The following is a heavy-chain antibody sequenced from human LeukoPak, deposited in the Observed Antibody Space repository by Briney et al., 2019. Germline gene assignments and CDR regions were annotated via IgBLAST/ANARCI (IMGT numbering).Heavy chain of an antibody. D-gene: IGHD2-15*01. Sequence: GGSLRLSCAASGFTFSNYAMSWVRPAPGRGLEWVSAISSSGGDTYSADSVEGRFTISRDNSKNTLHLQMNNLRGEDTAVYHCARQLGYCSDGSCYFDFWGQGTLVTVSS. CDR1: GFTFSNYA. CDR3: ARQLGYCSDGSCYFDF. CDR2: ISSSGGDT. V-gene: IGHV3-23*01. J-gene: IGHJ4*02.